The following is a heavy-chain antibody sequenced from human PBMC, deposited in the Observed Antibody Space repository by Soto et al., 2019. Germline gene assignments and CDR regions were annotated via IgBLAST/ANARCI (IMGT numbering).Heavy chain of an antibody. D-gene: IGHD4-17*01. CDR1: GFTFSIYS. CDR3: ARDGYGAHGDY. J-gene: IGHJ4*02. Sequence: EVQLVESGGGLVKPGGSLRLSCAASGFTFSIYSMNCVRQAPGKGLEWFSSISSSSSYIYYADSVKGRFTISRDNAKNSLYLQMNSLRAEDTAVYYCARDGYGAHGDYWGPGTLVTVSS. V-gene: IGHV3-21*01. CDR2: ISSSSSYI.